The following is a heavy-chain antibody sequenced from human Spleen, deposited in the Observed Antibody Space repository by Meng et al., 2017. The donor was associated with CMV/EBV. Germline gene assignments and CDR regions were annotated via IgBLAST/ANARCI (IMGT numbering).Heavy chain of an antibody. Sequence: GGSLRLSCAASGFTFSRAGMHWVRQAPGKGLEWVSFIRYDGSNQYYADSVKGRFTISRDNSKNTLYLQMNSLRAEDTAVYYCAREGMTTVTFHAFDIWGQGTMVTVSS. V-gene: IGHV3-30*02. CDR3: AREGMTTVTFHAFDI. CDR2: IRYDGSNQ. D-gene: IGHD4-17*01. J-gene: IGHJ3*02. CDR1: GFTFSRAG.